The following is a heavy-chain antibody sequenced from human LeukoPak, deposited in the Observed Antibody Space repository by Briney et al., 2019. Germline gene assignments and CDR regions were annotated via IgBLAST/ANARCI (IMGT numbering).Heavy chain of an antibody. CDR3: AKDNGAVAVTYFDY. J-gene: IGHJ4*02. D-gene: IGHD6-19*01. CDR2: ISWNSGSI. Sequence: LRLSCTASGFTFDDYAMHWVRPAPGKGLEWVSGISWNSGSIGYADSVKGRFTISRDNAKNSLYLQVNSLRAEDTALYYCAKDNGAVAVTYFDYWGQGTLVTVSS. V-gene: IGHV3-9*01. CDR1: GFTFDDYA.